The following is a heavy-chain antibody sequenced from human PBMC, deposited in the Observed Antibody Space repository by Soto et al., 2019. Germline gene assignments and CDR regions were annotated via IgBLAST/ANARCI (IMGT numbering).Heavy chain of an antibody. V-gene: IGHV4-31*03. Sequence: SETLSLTCTVSVGSISSGGYYWSWIRQHPGKGLEWIGYIYYSGSTYYNPSLKSRVTISVDTSKNQFSLKLSSVTAADTAVYYCASVPMVRGVRQSSYYYYGMDVWGQGTTVTVSS. CDR3: ASVPMVRGVRQSSYYYYGMDV. D-gene: IGHD3-10*01. J-gene: IGHJ6*02. CDR2: IYYSGST. CDR1: VGSISSGGYY.